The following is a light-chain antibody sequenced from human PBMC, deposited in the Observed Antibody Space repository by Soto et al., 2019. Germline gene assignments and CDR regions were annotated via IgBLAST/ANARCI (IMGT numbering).Light chain of an antibody. CDR3: QQYNNWPLT. J-gene: IGKJ5*01. CDR2: GAS. V-gene: IGKV3-15*01. Sequence: EISMTHSPPTLSVSPWETATHSCRANQSVSSSLAWYQQKPGQAPRLLIYGASSRATGIPVRFSGSGSGTEFTLTISSLQSEDFAVYYCQQYNNWPLTFGQGTRLEIK. CDR1: QSVSSS.